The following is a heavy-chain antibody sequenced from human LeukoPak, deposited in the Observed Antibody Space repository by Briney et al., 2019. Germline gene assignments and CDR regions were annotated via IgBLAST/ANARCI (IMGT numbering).Heavy chain of an antibody. Sequence: GGSLRLSCAASGFTFSSYGMHWVRQAPGKGLEWVAVISYDGSNKYYADSVKRRFTISSHNSKNTLYLQMTSLRAEDTAVYYCAKEWGSGSYFNYYYGMDVWGQGTTVTVSS. CDR2: ISYDGSNK. CDR3: AKEWGSGSYFNYYYGMDV. V-gene: IGHV3-30*18. D-gene: IGHD3-10*01. J-gene: IGHJ6*02. CDR1: GFTFSSYG.